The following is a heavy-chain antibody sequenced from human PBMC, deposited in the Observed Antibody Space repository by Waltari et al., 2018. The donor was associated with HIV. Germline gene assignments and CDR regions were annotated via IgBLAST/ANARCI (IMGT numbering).Heavy chain of an antibody. Sequence: EVQLLESGGGLVQPGGSLRLSCAASGFIFSSYAMSWVRQAPGKGREWVSAITGSGVGTYYADSVKGRFTVSRDNSQNTLYLQMNSLRAEDTAVYYCAKYLDCSGTSCYTPYFDYWGQGTLVTVSP. CDR3: AKYLDCSGTSCYTPYFDY. CDR2: ITGSGVGT. CDR1: GFIFSSYA. D-gene: IGHD2-2*02. V-gene: IGHV3-23*01. J-gene: IGHJ4*02.